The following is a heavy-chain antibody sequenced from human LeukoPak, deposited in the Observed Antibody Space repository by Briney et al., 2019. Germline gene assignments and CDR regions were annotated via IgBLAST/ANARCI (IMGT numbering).Heavy chain of an antibody. CDR3: ARDSTMLDYYYGMDV. CDR1: GFTFSSYS. J-gene: IGHJ6*02. CDR2: ISTTSTTI. D-gene: IGHD3-10*01. Sequence: QPGGSLRLSCAASGFTFSSYSMNWVRKAPGKGLEWIAYISTTSTTIYYAGSVQGRFTISRDNAKNSLYLQMNSLRAEDTAVYYCARDSTMLDYYYGMDVWGQGTTVTVSS. V-gene: IGHV3-48*01.